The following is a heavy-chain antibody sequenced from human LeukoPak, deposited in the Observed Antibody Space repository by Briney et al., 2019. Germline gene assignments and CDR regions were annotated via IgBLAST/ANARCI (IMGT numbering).Heavy chain of an antibody. CDR2: INHSGST. D-gene: IGHD3-3*01. V-gene: IGHV4-34*01. Sequence: SETLSLTCAVYGGSFSGYYWSWIRQPPGKGLEWIGEINHSGSTNYNPSLKSRVTISVDTSKNQFSLKLSSVTAADTAVYYCARALYYDFWSGYYRYYGMDVWGQGTTVTVSS. J-gene: IGHJ6*02. CDR3: ARALYYDFWSGYYRYYGMDV. CDR1: GGSFSGYY.